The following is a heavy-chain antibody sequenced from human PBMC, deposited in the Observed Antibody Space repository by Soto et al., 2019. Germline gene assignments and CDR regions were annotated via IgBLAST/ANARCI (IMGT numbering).Heavy chain of an antibody. CDR1: DGSISSSNYH. CDR2: MYYSGSA. V-gene: IGHV4-39*01. J-gene: IGHJ4*02. D-gene: IGHD1-26*01. CDR3: ARHVGNSPPGS. Sequence: SDNLYLSCTVSDGSISSSNYHWGWIRQPPEKGLEWIGSMYYSGSAYYNPSLKSRVTISVDTSKNQFSLKLTSVTAADTAVYHCARHVGNSPPGSWGQGTLVTVSS.